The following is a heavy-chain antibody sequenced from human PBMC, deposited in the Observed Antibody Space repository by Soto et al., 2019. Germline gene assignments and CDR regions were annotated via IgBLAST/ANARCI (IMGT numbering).Heavy chain of an antibody. V-gene: IGHV1-18*01. D-gene: IGHD3-16*02. Sequence: ASVKVSCKASGYTFTSYGISWVRQAPGQGLEWMGWISAYNGNTNYAQKLQGRVTMTTDTSTSTAYMELRSLRSDDTAVYYCARFMITFGGVIVNYGMDVWGQGTTVTVSS. CDR3: ARFMITFGGVIVNYGMDV. CDR2: ISAYNGNT. CDR1: GYTFTSYG. J-gene: IGHJ6*02.